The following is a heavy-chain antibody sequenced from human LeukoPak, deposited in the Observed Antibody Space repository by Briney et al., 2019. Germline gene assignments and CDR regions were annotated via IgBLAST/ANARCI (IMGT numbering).Heavy chain of an antibody. CDR1: GFTFSSYS. Sequence: GGSLRLSCAASGFTFSSYSMNWVRQAPGKGREWVSSISSSSSYIYYADSVKGRFTISRDNAKNSLYLQMNSLRAEDTAVYYCARDFDILTGYPYYFDYWGQGTLVTVSS. J-gene: IGHJ4*02. D-gene: IGHD3-9*01. V-gene: IGHV3-21*01. CDR2: ISSSSSYI. CDR3: ARDFDILTGYPYYFDY.